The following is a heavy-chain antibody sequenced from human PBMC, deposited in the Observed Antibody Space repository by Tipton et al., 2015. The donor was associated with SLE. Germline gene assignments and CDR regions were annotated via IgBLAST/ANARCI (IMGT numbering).Heavy chain of an antibody. CDR1: GDSISSGSYY. J-gene: IGHJ4*02. CDR2: IYATGSI. V-gene: IGHV4-61*02. CDR3: AGAWQGYCSGGTCYVLDY. Sequence: TLSLTCTVSGDSISSGSYYWSWIRQPAGKGLEWIGRIYATGSINYNPSLKSRVTISVDTSKNQFSLKLRSVTAADTAVYYCAGAWQGYCSGGTCYVLDYWGQGTLVTVSS. D-gene: IGHD2-15*01.